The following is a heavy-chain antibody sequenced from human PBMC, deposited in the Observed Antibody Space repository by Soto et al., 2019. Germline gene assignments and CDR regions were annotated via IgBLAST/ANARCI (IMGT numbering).Heavy chain of an antibody. CDR1: GFTFSSYA. D-gene: IGHD6-6*01. J-gene: IGHJ4*02. V-gene: IGHV3-23*01. CDR2: ISGSDDST. Sequence: EVQLLESGGGLVQPGESLRLSCAASGFTFSSYAMSWVRQAPGKGLEWVSVISGSDDSTYYADSVKGRFTISRDNSKNTLDLQMNSLRAEDTAVYYCAKRISSSTFDYWGPGTLGTVSS. CDR3: AKRISSSTFDY.